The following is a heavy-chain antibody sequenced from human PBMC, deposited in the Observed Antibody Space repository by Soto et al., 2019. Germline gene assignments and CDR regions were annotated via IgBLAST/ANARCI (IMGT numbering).Heavy chain of an antibody. Sequence: SETLSLTCTVSGGSISGYYWSWIRQPPGKGLEWIGYIYYSRSTNYNPSLKSRVTISVDTSKNQFSLKLTSVTAADTAVYYCASIDPNNDYWGRGTLVTGLL. CDR2: IYYSRST. D-gene: IGHD1-1*01. CDR3: ASIDPNNDY. V-gene: IGHV4-59*01. CDR1: GGSISGYY. J-gene: IGHJ4*02.